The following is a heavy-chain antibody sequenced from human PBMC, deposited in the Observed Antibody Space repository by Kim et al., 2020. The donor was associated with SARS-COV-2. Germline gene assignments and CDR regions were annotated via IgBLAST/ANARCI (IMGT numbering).Heavy chain of an antibody. J-gene: IGHJ4*02. CDR1: GFTFDDYA. CDR3: AKDRVETFYFVDSGFDH. D-gene: IGHD3-10*02. CDR2: ISWDNDDI. Sequence: GGSLRLSCAASGFTFDDYAMHWVRQVPGKGPEWVAGISWDNDDIAYADSVKGRFTVSRDNAKNSLYLQMNSLRPEDTAFYYCAKDRVETFYFVDSGFDHWGQGTLVTVSS. V-gene: IGHV3-9*01.